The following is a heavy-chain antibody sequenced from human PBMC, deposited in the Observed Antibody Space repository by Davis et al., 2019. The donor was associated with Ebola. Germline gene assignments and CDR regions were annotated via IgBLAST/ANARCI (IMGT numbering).Heavy chain of an antibody. J-gene: IGHJ3*02. Sequence: ASVKVSCKASGYTFTNFYIHWVRQAPGQGLEWMGWMNPNSGNTGYAQKFQGRVTMTRNTSISTAYMELSSLRSEDTAVYYCARGGVWWDAFDIWGQGTMVTVSS. CDR2: MNPNSGNT. CDR3: ARGGVWWDAFDI. D-gene: IGHD2-15*01. CDR1: GYTFTNFY. V-gene: IGHV1-8*02.